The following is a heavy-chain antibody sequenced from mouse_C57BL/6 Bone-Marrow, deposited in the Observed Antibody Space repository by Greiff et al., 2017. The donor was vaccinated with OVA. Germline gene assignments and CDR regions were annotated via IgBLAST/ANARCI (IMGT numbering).Heavy chain of an antibody. CDR2: IHPNSGST. CDR1: GYTFTSYW. V-gene: IGHV1-64*01. Sequence: QVQLQQPGAELVKPGASVKLSCKASGYTFTSYWMHWVKQRPGQGLEWIGMIHPNSGSTNYNQKFKSKATLTVDKSSSTAYMQLSSLTSEDSAVYYGASAGVGATPYAMDYWGQGTSVTVSS. D-gene: IGHD1-1*01. CDR3: ASAGVGATPYAMDY. J-gene: IGHJ4*01.